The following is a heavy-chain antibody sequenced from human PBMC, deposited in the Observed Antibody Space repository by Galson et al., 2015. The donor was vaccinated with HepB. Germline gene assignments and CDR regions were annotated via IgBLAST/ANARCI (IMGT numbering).Heavy chain of an antibody. Sequence: SLRLSCAASGFTFSSYAMHWVRQAPGKGLEWVAVTSYDGSNKYYADAVKGRFIISRDNSKNTLSLQMNSLRAEDTAVYCCAREFYDSRGYYYYGMDVWGQGTTVTVSS. CDR2: TSYDGSNK. D-gene: IGHD3-22*01. CDR3: AREFYDSRGYYYYGMDV. CDR1: GFTFSSYA. J-gene: IGHJ6*02. V-gene: IGHV3-30*01.